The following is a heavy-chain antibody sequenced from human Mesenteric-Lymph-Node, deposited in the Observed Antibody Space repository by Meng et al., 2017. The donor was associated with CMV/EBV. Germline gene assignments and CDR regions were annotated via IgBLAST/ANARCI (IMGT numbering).Heavy chain of an antibody. CDR1: GGTFSSYT. J-gene: IGHJ5*02. CDR2: IIPILGIA. D-gene: IGHD6-13*01. CDR3: AGGIAAAGSRWFDP. Sequence: QVQLVQSGAEGKKPGSSVKVSCKASGGTFSSYTISWVRQAPGQGLEWMGRIIPILGIANYAQKFQGRVTITADKFTSTAYMELSSLRSEDTAVYYCAGGIAAAGSRWFDPWGQGTLVTVSS. V-gene: IGHV1-69*02.